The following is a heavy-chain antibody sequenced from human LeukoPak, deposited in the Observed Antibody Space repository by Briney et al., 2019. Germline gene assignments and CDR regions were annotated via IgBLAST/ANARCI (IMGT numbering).Heavy chain of an antibody. CDR3: ARDTYSGSYYRRSKNWFDP. CDR1: GGTFSSYA. D-gene: IGHD1-26*01. J-gene: IGHJ5*02. Sequence: ASVKVSCKASGGTFSSYAISWVRQAPGQGLEWMGRIIPIFGIANYAQKFQGRATITADKSTSTAYMELSSLRSEDTAVYYCARDTYSGSYYRRSKNWFDPWGQGTLVTVSS. CDR2: IIPIFGIA. V-gene: IGHV1-69*04.